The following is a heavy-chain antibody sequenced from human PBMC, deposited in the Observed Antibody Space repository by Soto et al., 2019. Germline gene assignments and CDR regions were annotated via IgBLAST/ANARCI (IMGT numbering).Heavy chain of an antibody. D-gene: IGHD2-15*01. CDR3: ARGDCVGGSCYSLAGSFYYYMDV. J-gene: IGHJ6*03. Sequence: EVQLVESGGGLVQPGGSLRLSCAASGFTFSNYWMYWVRQAPGKGLVWVLRTNSDGSTSSYADSVKGRFTISRDNAKTTLYLQMNSLRAEDTAVYYCARGDCVGGSCYSLAGSFYYYMDVWGKGTTVTVFS. CDR2: TNSDGSTS. V-gene: IGHV3-74*01. CDR1: GFTFSNYW.